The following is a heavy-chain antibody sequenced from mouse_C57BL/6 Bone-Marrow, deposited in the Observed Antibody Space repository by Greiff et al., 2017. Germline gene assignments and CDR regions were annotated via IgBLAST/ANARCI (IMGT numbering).Heavy chain of an antibody. Sequence: QVQLQQSGPGLVAPSQSLSITCTVSGFSLTSYGVDWVRQPPGKGLEWLGVIWGGGSTNYNSALMSKLSISKDNSKSQVFLKMNSLPTDDTAMYYCATHYYGSSPYYAMDYWGQGTSVTVSA. D-gene: IGHD1-1*01. V-gene: IGHV2-9*01. CDR3: ATHYYGSSPYYAMDY. CDR2: IWGGGST. CDR1: GFSLTSYG. J-gene: IGHJ4*01.